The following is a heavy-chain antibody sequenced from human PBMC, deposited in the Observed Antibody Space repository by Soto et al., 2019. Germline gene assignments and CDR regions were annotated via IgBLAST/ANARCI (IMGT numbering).Heavy chain of an antibody. J-gene: IGHJ6*02. CDR1: GDSVSSNSAA. D-gene: IGHD1-1*01. Sequence: SQTLSLTCAISGDSVSSNSAAWNWIRQSPSSGLEWLGRTYYRSKWYNDYAVSVKSRITINPDTSKNQFSLQLNSVTTEDTAVYYCAREGNWNVISYYYYGMDVWGQGTTVTVSS. CDR2: TYYRSKWYN. CDR3: AREGNWNVISYYYYGMDV. V-gene: IGHV6-1*01.